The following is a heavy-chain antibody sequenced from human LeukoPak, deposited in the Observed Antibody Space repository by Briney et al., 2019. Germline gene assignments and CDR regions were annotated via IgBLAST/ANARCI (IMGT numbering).Heavy chain of an antibody. V-gene: IGHV3-74*03. CDR2: IDNAGSIT. D-gene: IGHD3-10*01. J-gene: IGHJ4*02. CDR3: AARKVRGVWFYLDY. Sequence: GGSLRLSCAASGFTFSNYWIHWVRQAPGKGLVWVSRIDNAGSITTYADSVKGRFTISRDNAENTLYLQMNSLRVEDTAVYFCAARKVRGVWFYLDYWGQGTLVTVSS. CDR1: GFTFSNYW.